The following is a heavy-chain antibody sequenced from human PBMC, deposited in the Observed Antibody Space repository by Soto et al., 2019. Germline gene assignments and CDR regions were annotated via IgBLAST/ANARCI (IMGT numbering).Heavy chain of an antibody. CDR3: AKGPHRIVGATMVY. V-gene: IGHV3-48*01. CDR1: GFTFSSYS. Sequence: GGSLRLSCAASGFTFSSYSMNWVRQAPGKGLEWVSYISSSSSTIYYADSVKGRFTISRDNAKNTLYLQMNSLRAEDTAVYYCAKGPHRIVGATMVYWGQGTLVTVSS. CDR2: ISSSSSTI. D-gene: IGHD1-26*01. J-gene: IGHJ4*02.